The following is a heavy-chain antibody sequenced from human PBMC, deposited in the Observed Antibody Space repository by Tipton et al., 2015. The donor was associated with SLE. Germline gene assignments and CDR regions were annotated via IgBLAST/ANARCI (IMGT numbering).Heavy chain of an antibody. CDR2: ISGSGGST. V-gene: IGHV3-23*01. Sequence: SLRLSCAASGFTFSSYAMSWVRQAPGKGLEWVSAISGSGGSTYYADSVKGRFTISRDNSKNTLYLKLSSVTAADTAVYYCARRASQRITIFGVVSWYFDLWGRGTLVTVSS. J-gene: IGHJ2*01. CDR1: GFTFSSYA. D-gene: IGHD3-3*01. CDR3: ARRASQRITIFGVVSWYFDL.